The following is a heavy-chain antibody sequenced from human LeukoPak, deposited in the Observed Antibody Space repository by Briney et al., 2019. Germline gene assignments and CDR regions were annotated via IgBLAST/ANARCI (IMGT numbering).Heavy chain of an antibody. CDR1: GGSISSYY. CDR3: ARESHGYCSSTSCLAEFDY. D-gene: IGHD2-2*01. Sequence: SETLSLTCTVSGGSISSYYWSWIRQPAGKGLEWIGRIYTSGSTNYNPSLKSRVTMSVDTSKNQFSLKLGSVTAADTAVYYCARESHGYCSSTSCLAEFDYWGQGTLVTVSS. V-gene: IGHV4-4*07. J-gene: IGHJ4*02. CDR2: IYTSGST.